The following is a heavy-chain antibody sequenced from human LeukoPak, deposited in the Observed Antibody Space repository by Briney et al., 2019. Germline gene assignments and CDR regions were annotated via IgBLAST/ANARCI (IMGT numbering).Heavy chain of an antibody. CDR1: GGSFSGYY. CDR2: INHSGST. CDR3: AREARTRYYYYMDV. D-gene: IGHD1-14*01. Sequence: SETLSLTCAVYGGSFSGYYWSWIRQPPGKGLEWIGEINHSGSTNYNPSLKSRVTISVDTSKNQFSLKLSSVTAADTVVYYCAREARTRYYYYMDVWGKGTTVTVSS. J-gene: IGHJ6*03. V-gene: IGHV4-34*01.